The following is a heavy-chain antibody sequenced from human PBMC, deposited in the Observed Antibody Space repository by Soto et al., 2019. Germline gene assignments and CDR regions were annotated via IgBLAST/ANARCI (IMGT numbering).Heavy chain of an antibody. J-gene: IGHJ4*01. D-gene: IGHD6-19*01. V-gene: IGHV3-33*01. CDR1: GFVLRDFG. CDR2: IWYDGSNT. Sequence: GGSLGLSCVASGFVLRDFGMHWVRQAPGKGLEWVSVIWYDGSNTYQGESVKGRFTMSRDISKNTLYLQMDSLRPEDTAVYYCAIAMAGKWHPFXYWGHGALVXVSS. CDR3: AIAMAGKWHPFXY.